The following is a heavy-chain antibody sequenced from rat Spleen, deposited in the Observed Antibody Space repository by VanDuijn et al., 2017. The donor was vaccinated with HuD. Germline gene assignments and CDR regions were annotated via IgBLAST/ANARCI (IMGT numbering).Heavy chain of an antibody. Sequence: EVQLVESGGGLVQPGKSLKLSCAASGFTFSDYGMAWVRQTPTKGLEWVASISSGGGGTYYPDSVKGRFTISRDNAKSTLYLQMDSLRSEDTASYYCARQTTVSRYFDFWGPGTMVTVSS. CDR1: GFTFSDYG. D-gene: IGHD1-8*01. CDR2: ISSGGGGT. CDR3: ARQTTVSRYFDF. J-gene: IGHJ1*01. V-gene: IGHV5S13*01.